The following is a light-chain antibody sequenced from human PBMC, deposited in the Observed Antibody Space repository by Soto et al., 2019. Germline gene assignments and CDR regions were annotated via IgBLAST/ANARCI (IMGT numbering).Light chain of an antibody. CDR1: QSRLHSNGYNY. CDR3: MQALQTPIT. CDR2: LGS. J-gene: IGKJ5*01. V-gene: IGKV2-28*01. Sequence: DIVMTQSPLSLPVTPGEPASSSCRSSQSRLHSNGYNYLDWYLQKPGQSPQLLIYLGSNRASGVPDRFSGSGSGTDFTLKLSRVEAEDVGVYYCMQALQTPITFGQGTRLEIK.